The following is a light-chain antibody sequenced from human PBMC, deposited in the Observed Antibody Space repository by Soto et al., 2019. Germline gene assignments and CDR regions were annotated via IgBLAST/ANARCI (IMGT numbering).Light chain of an antibody. CDR2: GAS. CDR3: QQYDSSSYT. CDR1: QSVSSSY. J-gene: IGKJ2*01. V-gene: IGKV3-20*01. Sequence: EIVLTQSPGTLSLSPGERATLSCTASQSVSSSYIAWYQQKPGQAPRLLIYGASSRATGIPDRFSGSGSGTDFTLTISRLEPEDFAVYYCQQYDSSSYTFGQGTKLEIK.